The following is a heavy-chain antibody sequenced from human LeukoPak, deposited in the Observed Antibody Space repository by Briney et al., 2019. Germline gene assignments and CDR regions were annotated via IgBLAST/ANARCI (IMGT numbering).Heavy chain of an antibody. Sequence: SETLSLTCTASGGSISSYYWSWIRQPPGKGLEWIGYIYYSGSTNYNPSLKSRVTISVDTSKNQFSLKLSSVTAADTAVYYCARGSSRIAAAGTIDYWGQGTLVTVSS. J-gene: IGHJ4*02. CDR1: GGSISSYY. CDR2: IYYSGST. V-gene: IGHV4-59*01. CDR3: ARGSSRIAAAGTIDY. D-gene: IGHD6-13*01.